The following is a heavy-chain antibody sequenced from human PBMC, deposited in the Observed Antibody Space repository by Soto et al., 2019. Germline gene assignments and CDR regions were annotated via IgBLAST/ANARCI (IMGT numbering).Heavy chain of an antibody. J-gene: IGHJ6*02. CDR2: IYWDDGK. CDR1: GFSLSTSGVG. CDR3: AHARPPYYYYGMDV. V-gene: IGHV2-5*02. Sequence: QITLKESGPTLVKPTQTLTLTCTFSGFSLSTSGVGVGWIRQPPGKALEWLALIYWDDGKRYSPSLKSRPTITKDTSKTQVVLTLTTMDPVDTATYYCAHARPPYYYYGMDVWGQGTTVTVSS.